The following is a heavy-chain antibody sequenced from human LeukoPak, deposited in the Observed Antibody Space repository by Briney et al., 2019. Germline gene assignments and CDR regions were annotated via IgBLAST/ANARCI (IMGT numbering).Heavy chain of an antibody. CDR1: GFTFSSYS. J-gene: IGHJ3*02. CDR3: ARDKGTAMADAFDI. V-gene: IGHV3-21*01. CDR2: ISSSSSYI. D-gene: IGHD5-18*01. Sequence: GGSLRLSCAASGFTFSSYSMNWVRQAPGKGLEWVSSISSSSSYIYYADSVKGRFTISRDNAKNSLYLQMNSLRAEDTAVYYCARDKGTAMADAFDIWGQGTMVTVSS.